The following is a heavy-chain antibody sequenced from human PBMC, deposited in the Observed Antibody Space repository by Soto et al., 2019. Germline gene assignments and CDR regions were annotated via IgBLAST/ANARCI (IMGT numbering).Heavy chain of an antibody. V-gene: IGHV4-4*07. D-gene: IGHD1-1*01. CDR2: VQMSGTT. Sequence: SETRSRTWAVSGASVRRYHWSWIRQAAGKGLEWMGRVQMSGTTNYNPSLKTRVTMSLDTSKNEVSLRMTSVTAADTAVYFCAKDRSTMRWFDPWGQGILVTVSS. CDR1: GASVRRYH. CDR3: AKDRSTMRWFDP. J-gene: IGHJ5*02.